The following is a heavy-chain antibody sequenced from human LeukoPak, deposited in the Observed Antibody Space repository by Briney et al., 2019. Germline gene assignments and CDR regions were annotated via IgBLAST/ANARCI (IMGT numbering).Heavy chain of an antibody. CDR2: IYSGGST. CDR1: GFTVSSNY. CDR3: ARGLEAATLVYDY. V-gene: IGHV3-53*01. D-gene: IGHD2-15*01. Sequence: PGGSLRLSCAASGFTVSSNYMSWVRQAPGKGLEWVSVIYSGGSTYYADSVKGRFTISRDNSKNTLYLQMNSLRAEDTAVYYCARGLEAATLVYDYWGQGTLVTVSS. J-gene: IGHJ4*02.